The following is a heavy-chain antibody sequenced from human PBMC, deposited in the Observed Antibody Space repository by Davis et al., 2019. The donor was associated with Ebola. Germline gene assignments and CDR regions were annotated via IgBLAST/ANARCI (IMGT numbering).Heavy chain of an antibody. CDR1: GGSVSSGSYY. J-gene: IGHJ4*02. CDR2: IYYSGST. V-gene: IGHV4-61*01. D-gene: IGHD2-2*01. Sequence: PSETLSLTCTVSGGSVSSGSYYWSWIRQPPGKGLEWIGYIYYSGSTNYNPSLKSRVTISVDTSKNQFSLKLSSVTAADTAVYYCAREVCSSTSCHFDYWGQGTLVTVSS. CDR3: AREVCSSTSCHFDY.